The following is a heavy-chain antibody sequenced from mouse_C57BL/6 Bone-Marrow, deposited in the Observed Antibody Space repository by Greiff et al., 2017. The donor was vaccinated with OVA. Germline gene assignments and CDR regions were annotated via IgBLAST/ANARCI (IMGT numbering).Heavy chain of an antibody. CDR1: GYTFTNYW. V-gene: IGHV1-63*01. J-gene: IGHJ1*03. D-gene: IGHD3-3*01. Sequence: QVQLQQSGAELVRPGTSVTLSCTASGYTFTNYWIGWAQQRPGHGLEWIGDIYPGGGYTNYNEKFKGKATLTADKSSSTAYMQIRSLTSEDSAIYYCAREGWDWYFDVWGTGTTVTVSS. CDR2: IYPGGGYT. CDR3: AREGWDWYFDV.